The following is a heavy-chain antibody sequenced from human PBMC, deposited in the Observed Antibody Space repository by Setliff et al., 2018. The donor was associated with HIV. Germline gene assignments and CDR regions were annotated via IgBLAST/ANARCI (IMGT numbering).Heavy chain of an antibody. CDR2: INHSGST. V-gene: IGHV4-34*01. D-gene: IGHD6-6*01. CDR3: ARRVPGIAARHFDY. CDR1: GGSFSGFY. Sequence: SETLSLTCAVYGGSFSGFYWSWVRQPPGKGLEWIGEINHSGSTNYYPSLKSRVIISVDTSKNQFSLKVSSVTAADTAMYYCARRVPGIAARHFDYWGQGTLVTVSS. J-gene: IGHJ4*02.